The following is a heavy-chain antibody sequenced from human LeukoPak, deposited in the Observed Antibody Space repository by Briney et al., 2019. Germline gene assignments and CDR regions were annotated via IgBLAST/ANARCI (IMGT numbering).Heavy chain of an antibody. CDR3: ARDDDRAREIDY. Sequence: SVKVSCKASRGTFSKYAISWVRQAPGQGLEWMGRIIPILNITHYAQKFQGRVMIAADKSTSTAYMELSSLRSEDTAVYYCARDDDRAREIDYWGQGTLVTVSS. D-gene: IGHD3-22*01. J-gene: IGHJ4*02. V-gene: IGHV1-69*04. CDR2: IIPILNIT. CDR1: RGTFSKYA.